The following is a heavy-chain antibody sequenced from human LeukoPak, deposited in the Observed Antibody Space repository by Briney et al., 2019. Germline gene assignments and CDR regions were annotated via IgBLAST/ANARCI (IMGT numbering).Heavy chain of an antibody. CDR1: GGSISSSSAY. V-gene: IGHV4-39*01. Sequence: SETLSLTCTVSGGSISSSSAYWGWIRQPPGKGLEWIGSIYYSKNTYYNPSLKSRVTISADTSKSQFSLTLGSVSATDTAVYYCVSPRGFSYGYFDYWGQGTLVTVSS. D-gene: IGHD5-18*01. CDR2: IYYSKNT. CDR3: VSPRGFSYGYFDY. J-gene: IGHJ4*02.